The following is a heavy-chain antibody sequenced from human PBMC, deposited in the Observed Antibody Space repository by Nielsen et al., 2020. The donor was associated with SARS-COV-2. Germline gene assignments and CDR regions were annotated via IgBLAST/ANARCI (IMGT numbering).Heavy chain of an antibody. V-gene: IGHV3-15*01. J-gene: IGHJ4*02. D-gene: IGHD5-18*01. CDR2: IKSKTDGGTT. Sequence: VRQMPGKGLEWVGRIKSKTDGGTTDYAAPVKGRFTISRDDSKNTLYLQMNSLKTEDTAVYYCTTDRGSLETAYWGQGTLVTVPS. CDR3: TTDRGSLETAY.